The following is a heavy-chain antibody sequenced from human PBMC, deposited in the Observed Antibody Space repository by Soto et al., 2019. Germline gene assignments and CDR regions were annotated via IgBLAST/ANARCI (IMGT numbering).Heavy chain of an antibody. D-gene: IGHD5-18*01. CDR2: ISPKTGET. Sequence: ASVKVSCKASGDTFTGPYIQWVRQAPGQGLEWMGWISPKTGETKYAQKFQGWVTISRDTSINTTYMEVNRLKSNDSAVYYCARTRIQLWTPDYWG. CDR1: GDTFTGPY. J-gene: IGHJ4*01. V-gene: IGHV1-2*04. CDR3: ARTRIQLWTPDY.